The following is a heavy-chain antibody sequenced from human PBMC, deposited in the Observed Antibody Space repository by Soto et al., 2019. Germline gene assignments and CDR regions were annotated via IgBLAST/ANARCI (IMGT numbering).Heavy chain of an antibody. D-gene: IGHD6-19*01. CDR2: ISGSGSTV. CDR1: GFSISNYE. V-gene: IGHV3-48*03. J-gene: IGHJ4*02. CDR3: ARMPSGQWVVPLYCDL. Sequence: VQLVESGGDLAQPGGSLRLSCVASGFSISNYEMNWVRQAPGKGLEWVSYISGSGSTVYYADSVKGRFTISRDNAKNSVYLQLNTLTVEDTAVYFCARMPSGQWVVPLYCDLWGQGTLVTVSS.